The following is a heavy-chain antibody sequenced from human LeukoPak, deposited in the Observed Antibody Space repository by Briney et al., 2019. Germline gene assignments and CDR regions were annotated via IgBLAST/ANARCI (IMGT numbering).Heavy chain of an antibody. J-gene: IGHJ4*02. Sequence: SETLSLTCTVSGGXISSYYCSWIRQPPGKGLEWIGYIYYSGSTNYNPSLKSRVTISVDTSKNQFSLKLSSVTAADTAVYYCARAWGCSGGSCYYFDYWGQGTLVTVSS. CDR1: GGXISSYY. CDR3: ARAWGCSGGSCYYFDY. V-gene: IGHV4-59*01. D-gene: IGHD2-15*01. CDR2: IYYSGST.